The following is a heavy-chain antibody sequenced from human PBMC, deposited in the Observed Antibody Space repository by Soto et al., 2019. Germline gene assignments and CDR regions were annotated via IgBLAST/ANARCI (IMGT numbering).Heavy chain of an antibody. CDR1: GGSISNYY. J-gene: IGHJ4*01. CDR2: FYYTGIT. CDR3: GSHVVESLSFGKRVLHFDY. V-gene: IGHV4-59*08. Sequence: SETLSLTCTVSGGSISNYYWSWIRQPPGKGQEWIGYFYYTGITNYNPSLKSRISMSVDTSKNQFSLKLSSVTAADAAVYYCGSHVVESLSFGKRVLHFDYWGHGTLVTVSS. D-gene: IGHD3-10*01.